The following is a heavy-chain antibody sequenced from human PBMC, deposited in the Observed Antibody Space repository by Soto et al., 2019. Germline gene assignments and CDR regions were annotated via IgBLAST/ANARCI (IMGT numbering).Heavy chain of an antibody. Sequence: ASVKVSCKASGYTFTGYYMHWVRQAPGQGLEWMGWINPNSGGTNYAQKFQGRVTVTRDTPTSTAYMELSRLTSDDTAVYYCARSLTEGYCTITGCYTRPLYGMDVWGQGTTVTVSS. CDR2: INPNSGGT. CDR3: ARSLTEGYCTITGCYTRPLYGMDV. V-gene: IGHV1-2*02. D-gene: IGHD2-2*02. CDR1: GYTFTGYY. J-gene: IGHJ6*02.